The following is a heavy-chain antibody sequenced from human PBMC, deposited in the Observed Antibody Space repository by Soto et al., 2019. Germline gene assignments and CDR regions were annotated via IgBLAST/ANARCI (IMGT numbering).Heavy chain of an antibody. CDR2: IYHSRST. J-gene: IGHJ5*02. V-gene: IGHV4-30-2*01. D-gene: IGHD2-15*01. CDR3: ARGTMVVAATPHCWFDP. Sequence: QLQLQESDSGLVKPSQTLSLTCAVSGGSISSGGYSWSWIRQPPGKGLEWIGYIYHSRSTYYNPFPQGRVTISVDGSKNQFSLKLCSVTAAGTAVYYCARGTMVVAATPHCWFDPWGQGTLVTVSS. CDR1: GGSISSGGYS.